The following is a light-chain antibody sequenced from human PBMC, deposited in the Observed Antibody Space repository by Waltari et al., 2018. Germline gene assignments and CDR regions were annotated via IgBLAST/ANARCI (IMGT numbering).Light chain of an antibody. CDR1: SSNPGRHY. Sequence: QSVLTQPPSASGTPGQRVTISCSGSSSNPGRHYVSWYQQLPGTAPKLLIYRNNQRPSGVPDRFSGSKSGTSASLAISGLRSEDEADYYCAAWDDSLSGWVFGGGTKLTVL. CDR2: RNN. V-gene: IGLV1-47*01. J-gene: IGLJ3*02. CDR3: AAWDDSLSGWV.